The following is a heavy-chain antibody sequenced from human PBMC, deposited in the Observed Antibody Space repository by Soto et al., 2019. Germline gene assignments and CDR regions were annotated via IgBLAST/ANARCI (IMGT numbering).Heavy chain of an antibody. CDR3: ARDPVYIWRSYRHFSGAFDI. V-gene: IGHV1-18*01. J-gene: IGHJ3*02. CDR1: GYTFTSYG. Sequence: QVQLVQSGAEVKKPGASMKVSCKASGYTFTSYGISWVRQAPGQGLEWMGWISAYNGNTNYAQKLQGRVTMTTDTSTSRAYMELRSLRSDDTAVYYCARDPVYIWRSYRHFSGAFDIWGQGTMVTVSS. CDR2: ISAYNGNT. D-gene: IGHD3-16*02.